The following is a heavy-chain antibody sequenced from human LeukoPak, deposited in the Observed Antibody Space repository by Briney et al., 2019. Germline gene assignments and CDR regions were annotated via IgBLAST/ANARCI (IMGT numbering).Heavy chain of an antibody. CDR1: GGTLSSYA. CDR3: ASPTTTVTTYDAFDI. V-gene: IGHV1-69*13. J-gene: IGHJ3*02. CDR2: IIPIFGTA. Sequence: GASVKVSCKASGGTLSSYAISWVRQAPGQGLEWMGGIIPIFGTANYAQKFQGRVTITADESTSTAYMELSSLRSEDTAVYYCASPTTTVTTYDAFDIWGQGTMVTVSS. D-gene: IGHD4-17*01.